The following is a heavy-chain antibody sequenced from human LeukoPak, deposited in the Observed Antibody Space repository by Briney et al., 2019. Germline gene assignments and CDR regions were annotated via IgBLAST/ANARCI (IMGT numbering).Heavy chain of an antibody. CDR1: GFNVSSSY. J-gene: IGHJ3*02. D-gene: IGHD5-12*01. V-gene: IGHV3-53*01. CDR2: IYSGGAT. Sequence: GGSLRLSCAASGFNVSSSYMSWVRQAPGKGLEWVSIIYSGGATYYADSVKGRFTISRDKSKDTLYLQMNSLRAEDTAVYYCASPISGQSFDIWGQGTMVTASS. CDR3: ASPISGQSFDI.